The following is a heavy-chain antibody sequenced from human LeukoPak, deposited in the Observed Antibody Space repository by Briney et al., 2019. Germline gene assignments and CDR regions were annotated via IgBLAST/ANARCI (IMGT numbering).Heavy chain of an antibody. CDR2: IYSGGGT. V-gene: IGHV3-53*01. Sequence: GGSLRLSCAASGFTVSSNYMSWVRQAPGKGLEWVSVIYSGGGTYYADSVKGRFTISRDNSKNTLYLQMNSLRAEDTAVYYCAKDLGYYGSGSYLDYWGQGTLVTVSS. CDR3: AKDLGYYGSGSYLDY. D-gene: IGHD3-10*01. CDR1: GFTVSSNY. J-gene: IGHJ4*02.